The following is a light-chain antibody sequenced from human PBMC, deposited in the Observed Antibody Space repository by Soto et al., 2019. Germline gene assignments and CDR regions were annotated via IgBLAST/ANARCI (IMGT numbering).Light chain of an antibody. J-gene: IGKJ2*01. CDR3: MQATQSHT. V-gene: IGKV2-24*01. Sequence: DIVLTQTPLSSPVTLGQPASISCRSSQSLVHGDGNTYFNWLLQRPGQAPRLLIYKISKRFPGVPDRFSGSGAGTDFTLKISRVEAEDVGVYYCMQATQSHTFGQGTKLEIK. CDR2: KIS. CDR1: QSLVHGDGNTY.